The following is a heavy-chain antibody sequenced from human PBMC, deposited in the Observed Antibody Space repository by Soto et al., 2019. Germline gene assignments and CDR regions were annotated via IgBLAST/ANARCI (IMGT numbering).Heavy chain of an antibody. Sequence: GGSLRLSCAASGLTVSSNYMSWVRQAPGKGLEWVSILYSDGRAYPSDSVKGRFTISRDNSKNTLYLQMHSLRTDDTAVFYCARVTTLAFDYCNQGSLVTVSS. CDR1: GLTVSSNY. CDR2: LYSDGRA. J-gene: IGHJ4*01. V-gene: IGHV3-66*01. CDR3: ARVTTLAFDY. D-gene: IGHD3-22*01.